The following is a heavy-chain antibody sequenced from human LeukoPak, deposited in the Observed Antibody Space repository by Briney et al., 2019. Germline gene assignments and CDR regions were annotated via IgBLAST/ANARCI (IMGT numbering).Heavy chain of an antibody. V-gene: IGHV1-69*13. CDR1: GGTFSSYA. CDR3: ARGNVDTAMADAFDI. J-gene: IGHJ3*02. Sequence: SVKVSCKASGGTFSSYAISWVRQDPGQGLEWMGGVIPIFGTANYAQKFQGRVTITADESTSTAYMELSSLRSEDKAVYYCARGNVDTAMADAFDIWGQGTMVTVSS. D-gene: IGHD5-18*01. CDR2: VIPIFGTA.